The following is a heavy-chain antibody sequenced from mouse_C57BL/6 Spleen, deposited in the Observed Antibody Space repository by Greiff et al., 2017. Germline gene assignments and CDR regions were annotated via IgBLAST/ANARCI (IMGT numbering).Heavy chain of an antibody. Sequence: VQLKQSGPELVKPGASVKIPCKASGYTFTDYNMDWVKQSHGKSLEWIGDINPNNGGTIYSQKFKGKATLTVDKSSSTAYMELRSLTSEDTAVYYCARSANWDVGFAYWGQGTLVTVSA. J-gene: IGHJ3*01. D-gene: IGHD4-1*01. V-gene: IGHV1-18*01. CDR3: ARSANWDVGFAY. CDR2: INPNNGGT. CDR1: GYTFTDYN.